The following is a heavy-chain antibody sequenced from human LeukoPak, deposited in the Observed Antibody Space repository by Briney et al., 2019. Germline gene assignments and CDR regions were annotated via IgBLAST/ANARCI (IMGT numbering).Heavy chain of an antibody. CDR3: ATTQTFDY. J-gene: IGHJ4*02. CDR2: IKQDGSEK. CDR1: GFTFGDYY. Sequence: GGSLRLSCAASGFTFGDYYMNWVRQAPGKGLEWVANIKQDGSEKYYVDSVKGRFSISRDNAKSSLDLQMNNLRAEDTAVYYCATTQTFDYWGQGTLVTVSS. V-gene: IGHV3-7*03. D-gene: IGHD2-15*01.